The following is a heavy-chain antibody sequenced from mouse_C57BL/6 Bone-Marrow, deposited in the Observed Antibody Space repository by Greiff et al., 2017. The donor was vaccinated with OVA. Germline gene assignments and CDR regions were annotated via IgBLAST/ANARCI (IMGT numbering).Heavy chain of an antibody. CDR2: IWSGGST. D-gene: IGHD2-1*01. V-gene: IGHV2-2*01. CDR1: GFSLTSYG. Sequence: QVQLKESGPGLVQPSQSLSITCTVSGFSLTSYGVHWVRQSPGKGLEWLGVIWSGGSTDYNAAFISRLSISKDNSKSQVFFKMNSLQADDTAIYYCAFYGNYECAMDYWGQGTSVTVSS. J-gene: IGHJ4*01. CDR3: AFYGNYECAMDY.